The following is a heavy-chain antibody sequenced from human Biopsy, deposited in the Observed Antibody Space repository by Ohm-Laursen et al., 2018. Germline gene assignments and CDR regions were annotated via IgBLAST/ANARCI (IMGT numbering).Heavy chain of an antibody. CDR1: GYSIIPSGPEN. D-gene: IGHD2/OR15-2a*01. Sequence: SETLSLTCTLSGYSIIPSGPENWSWIRQPPGQGLQYIGFIYSGGNTNYNPSLRSRVTMSVDTPKNQFSLRLNSVTAADTAVYYCARGMRTTGWPYFDYWGQGILVTVSS. CDR3: ARGMRTTGWPYFDY. V-gene: IGHV4-61*01. CDR2: IYSGGNT. J-gene: IGHJ4*02.